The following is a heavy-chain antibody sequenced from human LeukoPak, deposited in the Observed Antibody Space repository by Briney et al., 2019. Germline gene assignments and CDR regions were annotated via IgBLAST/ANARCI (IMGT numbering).Heavy chain of an antibody. CDR2: ISGSGGST. CDR3: AKAPSLYSYGNRVDY. J-gene: IGHJ4*02. V-gene: IGHV3-23*01. CDR1: GFTFSSYA. Sequence: PGGSLRLSCAASGFTFSSYAMSWVRQAPGKGLGWVSAISGSGGSTYYADSVKGRFTISRDNSKNTLYLQMNSLRAEDTAVYYCAKAPSLYSYGNRVDYWGQGTLVTVSS. D-gene: IGHD5-18*01.